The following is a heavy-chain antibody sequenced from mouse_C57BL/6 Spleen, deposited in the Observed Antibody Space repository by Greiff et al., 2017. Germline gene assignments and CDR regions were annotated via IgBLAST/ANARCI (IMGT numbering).Heavy chain of an antibody. J-gene: IGHJ4*01. V-gene: IGHV1-69*01. D-gene: IGHD1-1*01. Sequence: QVQLQQPGAELVMPGASVKLSCKASGYTFTSYWMHWVKQRPGQGLEWIGEIDPSDSYTNYNQKFKGKSTLTVDKSSSTAYMQLSSLTSEDSAVYFCARITTVVALHYYAMDYWGQGTSVTVSS. CDR2: IDPSDSYT. CDR1: GYTFTSYW. CDR3: ARITTVVALHYYAMDY.